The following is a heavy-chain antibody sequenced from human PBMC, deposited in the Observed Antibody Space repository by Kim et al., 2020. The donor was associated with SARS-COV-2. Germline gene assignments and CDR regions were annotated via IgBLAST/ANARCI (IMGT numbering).Heavy chain of an antibody. D-gene: IGHD3-10*01. V-gene: IGHV3-53*01. CDR3: ARGITMVRGVRGPYYYYGMDV. Sequence: GGSLRLSCAASGLTVSSNYMSWVRQAPGKGLEWVSVIYSGGSTYYADSVKGRFTISRDNSKNTLYLQMNSLRAEDTAVYYCARGITMVRGVRGPYYYYGMDVWGQGTMVTVSS. J-gene: IGHJ6*02. CDR1: GLTVSSNY. CDR2: IYSGGST.